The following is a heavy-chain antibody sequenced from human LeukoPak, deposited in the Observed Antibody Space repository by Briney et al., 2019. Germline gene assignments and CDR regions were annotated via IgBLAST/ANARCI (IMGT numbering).Heavy chain of an antibody. CDR2: LFYSGST. CDR3: ATVAVIRGVTYFNY. Sequence: TSETLSLTCTVSGGSINSYYWSWIRQPPGKGLEWIAYLFYSGSTDYNPSLESRVTISVDTSKNQFSLKLRSVTAADTAVYYCATVAVIRGVTYFNYWGQGTLVTVSS. V-gene: IGHV4-59*01. CDR1: GGSINSYY. J-gene: IGHJ4*02. D-gene: IGHD3-10*01.